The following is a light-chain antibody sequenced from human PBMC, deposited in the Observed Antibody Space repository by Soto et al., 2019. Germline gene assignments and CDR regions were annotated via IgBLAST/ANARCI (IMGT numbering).Light chain of an antibody. CDR2: GAS. CDR3: QQYGSSPFT. CDR1: QSVSSPY. V-gene: IGKV3-20*01. Sequence: EVVLTQSPVTLSLSPGERATLSCRASQSVSSPYLAWYQQKPGQPPRLLIYGASSRATDIPDRFIGSGSGTEFTLPIARLAPEDFAMYYCQQYGSSPFTFGPGTKVDI. J-gene: IGKJ3*01.